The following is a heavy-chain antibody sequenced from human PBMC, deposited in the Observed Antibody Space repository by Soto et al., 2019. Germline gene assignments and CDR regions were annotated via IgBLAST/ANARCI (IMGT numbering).Heavy chain of an antibody. Sequence: ASVNVSCKASGYTFSSYAMHWVRQDPGQRLEWMGCINAGDGNTKYSQKFQGRVTITRDTSATTAYMELSSLRSEDTAVYYCARSPGLYDSSGYYYDYWGQGTLVTLSS. CDR1: GYTFSSYA. D-gene: IGHD3-22*01. V-gene: IGHV1-3*01. J-gene: IGHJ4*02. CDR2: INAGDGNT. CDR3: ARSPGLYDSSGYYYDY.